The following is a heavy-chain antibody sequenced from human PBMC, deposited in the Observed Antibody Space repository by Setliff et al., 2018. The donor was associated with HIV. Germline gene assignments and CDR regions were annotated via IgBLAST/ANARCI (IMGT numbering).Heavy chain of an antibody. V-gene: IGHV3-21*01. Sequence: GGSLRLSCAVSGFTFSNYAMNWVRQAPGKGLEWVSGISGSGGHTYYADSVKGRFTISRDNAKNSLYLQMNSLRAEDTAVYYCASPVFYGGNSSWGQGTLVTVSS. CDR1: GFTFSNYA. CDR3: ASPVFYGGNSS. J-gene: IGHJ5*02. CDR2: ISGSGGHT. D-gene: IGHD4-17*01.